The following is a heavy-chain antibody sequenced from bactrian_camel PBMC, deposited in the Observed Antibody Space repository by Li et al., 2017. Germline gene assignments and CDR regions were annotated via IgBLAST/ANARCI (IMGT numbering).Heavy chain of an antibody. V-gene: IGHV3S57*01. D-gene: IGHD3*01. J-gene: IGHJ6*01. CDR3: ATGDRYGLAQVDFGY. Sequence: HVQLVESGGGSVQAGGSLRLSCAVSGYTANNYCLAWFRQAPGKEREGVAVIDSDGSTTYADSVKGRFTISKDNAKNTLHLQMNSLKPEDTAMYYCATGDRYGLAQVDFGYWGQGTQVTVS. CDR1: GYTANNYC. CDR2: IDSDGST.